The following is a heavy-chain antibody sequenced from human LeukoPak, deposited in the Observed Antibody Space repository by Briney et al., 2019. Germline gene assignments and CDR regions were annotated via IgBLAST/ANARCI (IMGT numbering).Heavy chain of an antibody. J-gene: IGHJ4*02. Sequence: PGGSLRLSCAASGFTFSSYSMKWVRQAPGKGLEWVSYISSSSKSIYYADSVKGRFTISRDNAKNSLYLQMNSLRDEGTAVYYCARDQSDYYGSGSYSEGSHWGQGTLVTVSS. CDR1: GFTFSSYS. CDR3: ARDQSDYYGSGSYSEGSH. V-gene: IGHV3-48*02. D-gene: IGHD3-10*01. CDR2: ISSSSKSI.